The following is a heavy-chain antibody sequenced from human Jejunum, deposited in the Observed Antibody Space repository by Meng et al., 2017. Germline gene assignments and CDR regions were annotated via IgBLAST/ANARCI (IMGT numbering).Heavy chain of an antibody. V-gene: IGHV4-4*02. CDR2: IYHSGRS. CDR3: ARGVGDIRFGFDY. Sequence: QAHLQESVPGLVKPSGTLSLTCEVSGDSISSTSWWDWLRQPPGKGLEWIGEIYHSGRSNFIPSLKSRVSISLDESKNQFSLTLNSVTAADTAVYYCARGVGDIRFGFDYWGQGILVTVSS. D-gene: IGHD3-16*01. J-gene: IGHJ4*02. CDR1: GDSISSTSW.